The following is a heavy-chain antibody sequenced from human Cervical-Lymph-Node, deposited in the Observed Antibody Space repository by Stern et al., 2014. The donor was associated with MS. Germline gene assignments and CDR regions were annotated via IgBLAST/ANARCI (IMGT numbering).Heavy chain of an antibody. CDR1: GLTFSTSV. D-gene: IGHD1-26*01. CDR3: ATSAASDAFDI. J-gene: IGHJ3*02. V-gene: IGHV3-33*01. Sequence: VQLVESGGGVFQPGRSLRLSCVASGLTFSTSVMHWVRQAPGQGLEWVAVVWNDGSKEHFTESVKGRFSTSRDTAKNTLHLQMSSLRAEDTAVYFCATSAASDAFDIWGQGTLVTVSS. CDR2: VWNDGSKE.